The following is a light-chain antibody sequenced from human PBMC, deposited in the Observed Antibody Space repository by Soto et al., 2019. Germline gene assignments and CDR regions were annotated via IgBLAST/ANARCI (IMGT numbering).Light chain of an antibody. Sequence: DIQMTQSPSTLSGSVGDRVTIPCRASQTISSWLAWYQQKPGKAPTLLIYKASTLKSGVPARFSGSGSGTEFTLTISSLQPDDFATYYCQHYNSYSEAFGQGTKVELK. V-gene: IGKV1-5*03. J-gene: IGKJ1*01. CDR1: QTISSW. CDR3: QHYNSYSEA. CDR2: KAS.